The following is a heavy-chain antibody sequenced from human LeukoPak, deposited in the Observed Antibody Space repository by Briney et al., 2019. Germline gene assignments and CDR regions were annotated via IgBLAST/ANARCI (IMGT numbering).Heavy chain of an antibody. D-gene: IGHD2-21*02. J-gene: IGHJ4*02. CDR1: GFTFSKPW. CDR3: TTNSDCEGLADY. Sequence: PGGSLRLSCEASGFTFSKPWMSWVRQAPGKGLEWVGRIKSNTDGGTTDYAAPVKGRFSISRDDSRSTLYLQMNSLKTEDTAVYYCTTNSDCEGLADYWGQGTLVTVSS. V-gene: IGHV3-15*01. CDR2: IKSNTDGGTT.